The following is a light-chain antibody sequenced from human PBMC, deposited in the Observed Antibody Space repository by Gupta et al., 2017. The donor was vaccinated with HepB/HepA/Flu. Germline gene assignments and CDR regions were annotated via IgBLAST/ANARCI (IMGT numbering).Light chain of an antibody. CDR3: SSYTSSSTVV. Sequence: QSALTQPASVSGSPGQSITISCPGTSSDVGGYNYVSWYQQHPGKAPKLMIYDVSNRPSGVSNRFSGSKPGNTASLTISGLQAEDEADYYCSSYTSSSTVVFGGGTKLTVL. J-gene: IGLJ2*01. CDR1: SSDVGGYNY. V-gene: IGLV2-14*03. CDR2: DVS.